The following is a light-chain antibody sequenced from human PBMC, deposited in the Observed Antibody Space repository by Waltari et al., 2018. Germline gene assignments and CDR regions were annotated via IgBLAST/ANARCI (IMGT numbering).Light chain of an antibody. CDR2: GAS. CDR1: QRGSRS. V-gene: IGKV3-20*01. CDR3: QHYVRLPAT. J-gene: IGKJ1*01. Sequence: IVLTQSPGPLSLSPGERATLSCRASQRGSRSLACYQQKPGQAPKLLIYGASTMATGIPDRFTGSGSGTDFSLTISSLEPEDFAIYFCQHYVRLPATFGQGTKVEIK.